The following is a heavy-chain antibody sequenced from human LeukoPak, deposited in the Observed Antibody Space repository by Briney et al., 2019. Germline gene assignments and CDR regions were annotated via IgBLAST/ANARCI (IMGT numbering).Heavy chain of an antibody. V-gene: IGHV3-23*01. CDR2: ISGSGGST. D-gene: IGHD3-22*01. Sequence: GGSLRLSCTASGLTFSSYVMSWVHQAPGKGLEWVSTISGSGGSTFYADSVRGRFTTSRDNSRSTLYLQMNSLRAEDTATYYCSPPRGDSSGYYYVYWGQGTLVTVSS. CDR1: GLTFSSYV. J-gene: IGHJ4*02. CDR3: SPPRGDSSGYYYVY.